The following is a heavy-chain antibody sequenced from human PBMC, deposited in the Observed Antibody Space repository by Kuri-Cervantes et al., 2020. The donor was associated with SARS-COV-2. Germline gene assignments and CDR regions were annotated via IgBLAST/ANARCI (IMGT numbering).Heavy chain of an antibody. CDR2: ISGSGGST. Sequence: LSLTCAASGFTFSSYAMSWVRQAPGKGLEWVSAISGSGGSTYYADSVKGRFTISRDNSKNTLYLQMNSLRAEDTAVYYCAKDPQLGDAFDIWGQGTMVTVSS. CDR1: GFTFSSYA. D-gene: IGHD6-6*01. CDR3: AKDPQLGDAFDI. J-gene: IGHJ3*02. V-gene: IGHV3-23*01.